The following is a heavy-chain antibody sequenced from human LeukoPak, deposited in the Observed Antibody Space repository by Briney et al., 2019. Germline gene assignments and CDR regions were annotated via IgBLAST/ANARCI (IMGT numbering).Heavy chain of an antibody. CDR3: ARDRSAYDYVWGSYRYPDY. J-gene: IGHJ4*02. Sequence: GGSLRLSCTASRLIFTNYYIHWVRQAPGKGLEWISRITTGGSNTLYADSVKGRFTISRDNARSTVALQMNSLRVEDTAVYYCARDRSAYDYVWGSYRYPDYWGQGTLVTVSS. V-gene: IGHV3-74*01. D-gene: IGHD3-16*02. CDR2: ITTGGSNT. CDR1: RLIFTNYY.